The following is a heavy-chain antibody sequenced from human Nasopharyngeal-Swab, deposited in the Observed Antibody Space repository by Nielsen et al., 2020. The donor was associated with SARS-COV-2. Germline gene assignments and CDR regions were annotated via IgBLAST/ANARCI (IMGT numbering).Heavy chain of an antibody. D-gene: IGHD1-26*01. CDR2: IYYRGST. J-gene: IGHJ6*02. V-gene: IGHV4-30-2*01. CDR3: ARERWERRGGGKMGMDV. Sequence: IRQPPGKGLEWIGYIYYRGSTYYNPSLKSRVTISVDRSKNQFSLKLSSVTAADTAVYYCARERWERRGGGKMGMDVWGQGTTVTVSS.